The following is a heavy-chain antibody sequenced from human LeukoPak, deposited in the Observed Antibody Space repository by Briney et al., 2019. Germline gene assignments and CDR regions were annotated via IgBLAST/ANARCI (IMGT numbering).Heavy chain of an antibody. J-gene: IGHJ4*02. Sequence: GGSLRLSCAASGFTFSSYAMSWVRQAPGKGLEWVSAISGSGGSTYYADSVKGRFTISRDNSKNTLYLQMNSLRAEDTAVYYCAKYSGYGIAARPPLDYRGQGTLVTVSS. CDR3: AKYSGYGIAARPPLDY. V-gene: IGHV3-23*01. D-gene: IGHD6-6*01. CDR1: GFTFSSYA. CDR2: ISGSGGST.